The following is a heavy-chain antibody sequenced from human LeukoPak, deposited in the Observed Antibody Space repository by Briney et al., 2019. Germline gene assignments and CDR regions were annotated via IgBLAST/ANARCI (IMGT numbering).Heavy chain of an antibody. V-gene: IGHV4-39*07. Sequence: SETLSLTCTVSGGSISSTIYYWGWIRQPPGKGLEWIGSIYYRGSTYYNPSLKSRVTMSVDTSKNQFSLKLSSVTAADTAVYYCARSAGSALYYYYYYMDVWGKGTTVTISS. CDR2: IYYRGST. CDR1: GGSISSTIYY. D-gene: IGHD3-10*01. CDR3: ARSAGSALYYYYYYMDV. J-gene: IGHJ6*03.